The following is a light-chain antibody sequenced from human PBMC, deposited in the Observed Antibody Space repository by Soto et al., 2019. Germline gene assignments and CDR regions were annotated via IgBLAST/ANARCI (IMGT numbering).Light chain of an antibody. CDR2: DSS. CDR1: YDISSS. J-gene: IGKJ2*01. CDR3: QQLSHYPYT. V-gene: IGKV1-9*01. Sequence: DIKLTNSPSFLSASTEDRVTIPFLAIYDISSSLAWYQQEPGKPPKLLIYDSSTLQAGVPSRFTGSGSGRKFTLTISGLQFGDFATYFCQQLSHYPYTFGQGTKV.